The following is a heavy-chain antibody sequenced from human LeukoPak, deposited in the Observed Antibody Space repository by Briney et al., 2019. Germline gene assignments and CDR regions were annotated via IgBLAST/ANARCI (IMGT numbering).Heavy chain of an antibody. CDR1: GFTITDYG. CDR2: ISVSGDTK. CDR3: AQGYSSGWYPY. J-gene: IGHJ4*02. V-gene: IGHV3-23*01. D-gene: IGHD6-19*01. Sequence: SGGSLRLSCAVSGFTITDYGMSWVRQDPGKWLEWVSAISVSGDTKYYADSVKGRFFISRDNSRNTLYMQINSLRAEDTALYYCAQGYSSGWYPYWGQGTLVTVSS.